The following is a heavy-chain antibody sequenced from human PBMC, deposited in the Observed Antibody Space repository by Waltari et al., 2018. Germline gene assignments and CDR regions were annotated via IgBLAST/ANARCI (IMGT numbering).Heavy chain of an antibody. CDR2: ISSNGGST. CDR1: GFTFSSYA. Sequence: EVQLVESGGGLVQPGGSLRLSCAASGFTFSSYAMHWVRQAPGQGLEYVSAISSNGGSTYYANSVKGRFTISRDNSKNTLYLQMGSLRAEDMAVYYCARVVFIEAYYYDSSGYQPPDYWGQGTLVTVSS. V-gene: IGHV3-64*01. D-gene: IGHD3-22*01. CDR3: ARVVFIEAYYYDSSGYQPPDY. J-gene: IGHJ4*02.